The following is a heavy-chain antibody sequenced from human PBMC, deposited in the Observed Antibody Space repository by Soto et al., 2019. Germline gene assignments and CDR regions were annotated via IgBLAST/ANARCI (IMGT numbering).Heavy chain of an antibody. J-gene: IGHJ1*01. CDR3: ARYGGYCSSTSCYFAEYFQH. CDR2: IYYSGST. Sequence: SETLSLTCTVSGGSISSYHWSWIRQPPGKGLEWIGYIYYSGSTNYNPSLKSRVTISVDTSKNQFSLKLSSVTAADTAVYYCARYGGYCSSTSCYFAEYFQHWGQGTLVTVS. D-gene: IGHD2-2*01. CDR1: GGSISSYH. V-gene: IGHV4-59*08.